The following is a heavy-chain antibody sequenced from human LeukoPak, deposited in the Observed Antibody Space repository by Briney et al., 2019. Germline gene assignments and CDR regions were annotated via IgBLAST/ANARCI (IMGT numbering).Heavy chain of an antibody. V-gene: IGHV3-74*01. J-gene: IGHJ4*02. CDR2: INSDGSST. CDR1: GFTFSSYW. Sequence: GGSLRLSCAASGFTFSSYWMHWVRQAPGKGLVWVSRINSDGSSTSYADSVKGRFTISRDNAKNTLYLPMNSLRAEDTAVYYCQSTKRSSPDYWGQGTLVTVSS. D-gene: IGHD6-13*01. CDR3: QSTKRSSPDY.